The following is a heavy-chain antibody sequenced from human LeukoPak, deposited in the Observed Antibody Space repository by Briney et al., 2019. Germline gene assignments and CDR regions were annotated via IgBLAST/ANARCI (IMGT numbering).Heavy chain of an antibody. CDR3: AREGSAARPFDY. Sequence: SETLSLTCTVSGGSISSYYWSWIRQPPGKGLEWIGYIYYSGSTNYNPSLKSRVTISVDTSKNQFSLKLSSVTAADTAVYYCAREGSAARPFDYWGQGTLVIVSS. CDR2: IYYSGST. CDR1: GGSISSYY. J-gene: IGHJ4*02. D-gene: IGHD6-6*01. V-gene: IGHV4-59*01.